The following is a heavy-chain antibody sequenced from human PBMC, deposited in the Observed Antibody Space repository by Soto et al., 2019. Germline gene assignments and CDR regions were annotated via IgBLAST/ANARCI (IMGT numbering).Heavy chain of an antibody. J-gene: IGHJ6*02. Sequence: QVQLVQSGAEVKKPGSSVKVSCRASGDTFSSYTVNWLRQAPGRGLEWMGRIIPVLGTTDYAQNFKGRGTITADRPSNTVYMELSSLRSEDTAVYYCARRSYCGYDCYFNHYYGMDVWGQGTTVTVAS. CDR3: ARRSYCGYDCYFNHYYGMDV. D-gene: IGHD2-21*02. CDR1: GDTFSSYT. CDR2: IIPVLGTT. V-gene: IGHV1-69*08.